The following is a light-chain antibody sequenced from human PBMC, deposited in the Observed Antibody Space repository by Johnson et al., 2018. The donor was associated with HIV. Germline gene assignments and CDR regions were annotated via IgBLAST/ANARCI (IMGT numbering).Light chain of an antibody. V-gene: IGLV1-51*01. CDR2: ENN. CDR3: GTWDSSLSAYV. J-gene: IGLJ1*01. Sequence: QPVLTQPPSVSAASGQKVTISCSGSSPNIGINYVSWYQQLPGTAPKVLIYENNKRPSGIPDRFSGSKSGTSATLGITGLQTGDEADYYCGTWDSSLSAYVFGTGTKVTVL. CDR1: SPNIGINY.